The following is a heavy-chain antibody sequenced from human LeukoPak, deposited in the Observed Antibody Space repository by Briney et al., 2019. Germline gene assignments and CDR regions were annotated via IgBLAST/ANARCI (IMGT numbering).Heavy chain of an antibody. J-gene: IGHJ4*02. Sequence: SGTLSLTCTVSGGSISSSSYYWGWIRQPPGKGLEWIGSIYYSGSTYYNPSLKSRVTISVDTSKNQFSLKMSSVTAADTAVYYCARDWATVTELDYWGQGTLVTVSS. CDR3: ARDWATVTELDY. V-gene: IGHV4-39*02. D-gene: IGHD4-17*01. CDR2: IYYSGST. CDR1: GGSISSSSYY.